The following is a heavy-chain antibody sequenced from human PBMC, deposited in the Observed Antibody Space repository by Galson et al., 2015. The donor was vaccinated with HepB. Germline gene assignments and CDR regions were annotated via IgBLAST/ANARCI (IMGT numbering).Heavy chain of an antibody. J-gene: IGHJ4*02. Sequence: ETLSLTCTVSGGSISSYYWSWIRQPPGKGLEWIGYIYYSGSTNYNPSLKSRVTISVDTSKNQFSLKLSSVTAADTAVYYCARGRRAAGFDYWGQGTLVTVSS. CDR2: IYYSGST. CDR3: ARGRRAAGFDY. CDR1: GGSISSYY. V-gene: IGHV4-59*08. D-gene: IGHD6-13*01.